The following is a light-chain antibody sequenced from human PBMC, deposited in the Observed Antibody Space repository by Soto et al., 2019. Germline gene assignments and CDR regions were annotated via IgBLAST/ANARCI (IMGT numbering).Light chain of an antibody. CDR3: QQSDSTPFP. Sequence: IQMTQSPSSLSASVGDRVTITCRASQSISNFLNWYQQKPGKAPKILIHAAFSFESGVPSRFSGSGSGTDVTLTINSLQPEDFATYFCQQSDSTPFPFGPGTNVDIK. V-gene: IGKV1-39*01. J-gene: IGKJ3*01. CDR2: AAF. CDR1: QSISNF.